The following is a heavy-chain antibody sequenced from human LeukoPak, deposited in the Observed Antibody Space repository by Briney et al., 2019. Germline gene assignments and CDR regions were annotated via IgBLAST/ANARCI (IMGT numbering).Heavy chain of an antibody. Sequence: GGSLRLSCAASGVTFSAYSMNWVRQAPGKGLEWVSHISSSSSTTYYADSVKGRFSISRDNAKNSLYLQMNRLRAEDTAVYYCTVSFDYWGQGTLVTVSS. CDR2: ISSSSSTT. D-gene: IGHD5/OR15-5a*01. J-gene: IGHJ4*02. CDR3: TVSFDY. CDR1: GVTFSAYS. V-gene: IGHV3-48*01.